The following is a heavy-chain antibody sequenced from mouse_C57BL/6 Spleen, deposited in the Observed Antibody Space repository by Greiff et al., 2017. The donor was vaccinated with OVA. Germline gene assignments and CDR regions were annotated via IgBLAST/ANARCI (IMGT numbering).Heavy chain of an antibody. V-gene: IGHV1-81*01. J-gene: IGHJ2*01. CDR1: GYTFTSYG. CDR2: IYPRSGNT. CDR3: ARWTSGGDY. D-gene: IGHD1-1*02. Sequence: VQLQQSGAELARPGASVKLSCKASGYTFTSYGISWVKQRTGQGLEWIGEIYPRSGNTYYNVKFKGKATLTADKSSSTAYMELRSLTSEDSAVYFCARWTSGGDYWGQGTTLTVSS.